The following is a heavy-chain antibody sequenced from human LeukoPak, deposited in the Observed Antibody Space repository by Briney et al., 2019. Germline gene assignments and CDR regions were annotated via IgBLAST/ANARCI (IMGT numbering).Heavy chain of an antibody. CDR3: ARERGIAARRPFDY. CDR2: IYYSGST. V-gene: IGHV4-39*07. J-gene: IGHJ4*02. D-gene: IGHD6-6*01. CDR1: GGSISSSSYY. Sequence: SETLSLTCTVSGGSISSSSYYWGWIRQPPGKGLEWIGSIYYSGSTYYNPSLKSRVTISVDTSKNQFSLKLSSVTAADTAVYYCARERGIAARRPFDYWGQGTLVTVSS.